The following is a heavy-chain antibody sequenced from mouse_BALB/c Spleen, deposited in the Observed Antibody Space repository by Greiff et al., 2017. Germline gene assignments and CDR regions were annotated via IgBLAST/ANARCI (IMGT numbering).Heavy chain of an antibody. D-gene: IGHD4-1*01. CDR1: GYTFTSYW. Sequence: QGQLQQSGAELAKPGASVKMSCKASGYTFTSYWMHWVKQRPGQGLEWIGYINPSTGYTEYNQKFKDKATLTADKSSSTAYMQLSSLTSEDSAVYYCARANWDWFAYWGQGTLVTVSA. CDR2: INPSTGYT. V-gene: IGHV1-7*01. J-gene: IGHJ3*01. CDR3: ARANWDWFAY.